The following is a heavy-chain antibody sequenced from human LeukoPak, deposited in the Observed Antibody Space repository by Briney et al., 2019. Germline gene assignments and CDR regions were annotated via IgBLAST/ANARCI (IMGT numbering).Heavy chain of an antibody. CDR2: MNPNSGNT. V-gene: IGHV1-8*01. CDR3: ARDLKLGIYDY. J-gene: IGHJ4*02. CDR1: GYTFTGYD. D-gene: IGHD7-27*01. Sequence: ASVKVSCKASGYTFTGYDINWVRQATGQGLEWMGWMNPNSGNTGYAQKFQGRVTKTRNTSISTAYMELSSLRSEDTAVYYCARDLKLGIYDYWGQGTLVTVSS.